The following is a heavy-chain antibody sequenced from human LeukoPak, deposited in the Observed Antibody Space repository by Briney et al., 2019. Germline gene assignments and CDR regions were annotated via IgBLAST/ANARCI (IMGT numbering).Heavy chain of an antibody. J-gene: IGHJ4*02. D-gene: IGHD7-27*01. CDR1: GFTFSSYA. Sequence: GGSLRLSCAASGFTFSSYAMSWVRQAPGKGLEWVGRIKRKTDAGTTDYAAPVKGRFTISRDDSKNTLYLQMNSLKTEDTAVYYCTTGNWGPHWGQGTLVTVSS. CDR2: IKRKTDAGTT. CDR3: TTGNWGPH. V-gene: IGHV3-15*01.